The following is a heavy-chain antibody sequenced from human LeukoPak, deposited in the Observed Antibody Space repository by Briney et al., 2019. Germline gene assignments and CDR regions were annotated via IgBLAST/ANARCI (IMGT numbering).Heavy chain of an antibody. CDR2: INGNSGDT. CDR1: GYTFTGYY. V-gene: IGHV1-2*02. Sequence: PGASVKVSCKASGYTFTGYYLHWMRQAPGQGLEWMGWINGNSGDTNYAQKFQGRVTMTRDTSISTAYMDLIRLTSDDTAVYYCVRVAVTGIAYLQYWGQGTLVTVPS. D-gene: IGHD6-19*01. J-gene: IGHJ1*01. CDR3: VRVAVTGIAYLQY.